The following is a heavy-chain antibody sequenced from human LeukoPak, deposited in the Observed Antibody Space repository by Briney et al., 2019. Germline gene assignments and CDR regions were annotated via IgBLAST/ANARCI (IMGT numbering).Heavy chain of an antibody. D-gene: IGHD3-10*01. CDR3: ARYYGSGRGYYGLDV. V-gene: IGHV3-33*01. J-gene: IGHJ6*02. Sequence: PGRSLRLSCAASGFTFNSYGMHWVRQAPGKGLEWVEVIYYDGSGSYYGDSVKGRFTISRDNSKNTLYLQMNSLRAEDTAVYYCARYYGSGRGYYGLDVWGQGTTVTVSS. CDR1: GFTFNSYG. CDR2: IYYDGSGS.